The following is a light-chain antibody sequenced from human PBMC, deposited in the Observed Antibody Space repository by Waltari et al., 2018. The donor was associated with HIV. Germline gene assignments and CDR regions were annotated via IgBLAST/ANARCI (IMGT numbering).Light chain of an antibody. CDR2: SNN. V-gene: IGLV1-44*01. CDR1: CPNTGSTA. J-gene: IGLJ1*01. CDR3: AAWDDSLNGYYV. Sequence: QSVLTPPPSASGTPGQRVSLSCSGRCPNTGSTAATWSPQRPGTAPKLLIYSNNQRPSGCPDRFSGSKSGTSASLAISGLQSEDEADYYCAAWDDSLNGYYVFGTGTKVTVL.